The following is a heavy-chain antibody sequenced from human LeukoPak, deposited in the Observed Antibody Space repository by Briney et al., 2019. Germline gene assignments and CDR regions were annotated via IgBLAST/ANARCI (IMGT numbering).Heavy chain of an antibody. J-gene: IGHJ1*01. Sequence: GGSLRLSCAASGFTFSSYAMHWVRQAPGKGLEWVAVISYDGSNKYYADSVKGRFTISRDNSKNTLYLQMNSLRAEDTAVYYCARDQGIVVVPAAIFQHWGQGTLVTVSS. CDR1: GFTFSSYA. D-gene: IGHD2-2*01. V-gene: IGHV3-30*04. CDR2: ISYDGSNK. CDR3: ARDQGIVVVPAAIFQH.